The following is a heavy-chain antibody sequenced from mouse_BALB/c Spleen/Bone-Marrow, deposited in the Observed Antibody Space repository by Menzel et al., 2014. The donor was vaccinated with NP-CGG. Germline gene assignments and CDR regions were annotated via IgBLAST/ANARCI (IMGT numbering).Heavy chain of an antibody. V-gene: IGHV1S81*02. CDR3: TRSAGTGFAY. D-gene: IGHD3-3*01. Sequence: VQLQQSGAELVKPGASVKLSCKASGYTFTSYYMFWVKQRPGQGLEWIGEINPSNGGTVFNEKFKSKVTLTVDKSSNTSYMQLSVLTSEDSAVYYCTRSAGTGFAYWGQGTLVTVSA. CDR1: GYTFTSYY. J-gene: IGHJ3*01. CDR2: INPSNGGT.